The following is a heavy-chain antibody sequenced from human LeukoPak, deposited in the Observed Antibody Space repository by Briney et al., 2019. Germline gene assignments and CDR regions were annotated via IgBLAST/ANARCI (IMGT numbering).Heavy chain of an antibody. Sequence: GGSLRLSCAASGFTVSSNYMTWVRRAPGRGLEGVSIIYSGGSTSYSDSVKGRFTISRDNSKNTLYLQMNSLRAEDTAVYYCARDVVGATYFDWGQGTLVTVSS. D-gene: IGHD1-26*01. CDR1: GFTVSSNY. V-gene: IGHV3-53*01. CDR2: IYSGGST. CDR3: ARDVVGATYFD. J-gene: IGHJ4*02.